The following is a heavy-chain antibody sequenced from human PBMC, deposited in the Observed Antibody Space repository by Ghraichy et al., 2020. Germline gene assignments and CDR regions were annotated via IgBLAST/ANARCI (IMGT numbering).Heavy chain of an antibody. CDR2: IYSGGST. J-gene: IGHJ3*02. CDR3: ARASYYGSGKLEAFDI. Sequence: GGSLRLSCAASGFTVSSNYMSWVRQAPGKGLEWVSVIYSGGSTYYADSVKGRFTISRDNSKNTLYLQMNSLRAEDTAVYYCARASYYGSGKLEAFDIWGQGTMVTVSS. D-gene: IGHD3-10*01. V-gene: IGHV3-66*01. CDR1: GFTVSSNY.